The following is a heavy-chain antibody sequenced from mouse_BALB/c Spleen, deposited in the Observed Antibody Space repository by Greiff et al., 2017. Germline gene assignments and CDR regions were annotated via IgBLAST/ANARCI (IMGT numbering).Heavy chain of an antibody. CDR3: AHSGYDFAMDY. CDR2: IWSGGST. J-gene: IGHJ4*01. D-gene: IGHD2-14*01. Sequence: VKLMESGPGLVQPSQSLSITCTVSGFSFTSYGVHWVRQSPGKGLEWLGVIWSGGSTDYNAAFISRLSISKDNSKSQVFFKMNSLQANDTAIYYCAHSGYDFAMDYWGQGTSVTVSS. CDR1: GFSFTSYG. V-gene: IGHV2-2*02.